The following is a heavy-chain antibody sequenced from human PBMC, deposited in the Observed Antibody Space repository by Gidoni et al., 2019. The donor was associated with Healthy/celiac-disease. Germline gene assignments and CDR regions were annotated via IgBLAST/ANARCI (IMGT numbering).Heavy chain of an antibody. V-gene: IGHV4-34*01. J-gene: IGHJ6*03. Sequence: QVQLQQWGAGLLTPSETLSLTCAVYGGSFSGYYWSWIRQPPGKGLEWIGEINHSGSTNYNPSLKSRVTISVDTSKNQFSLKLSSVTAADTAVYYCASGWTRGYYYMDVWGKGTTVTVSS. CDR1: GGSFSGYY. D-gene: IGHD3-10*01. CDR3: ASGWTRGYYYMDV. CDR2: INHSGST.